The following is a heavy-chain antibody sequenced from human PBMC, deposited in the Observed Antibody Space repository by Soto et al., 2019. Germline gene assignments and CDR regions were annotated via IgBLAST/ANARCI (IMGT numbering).Heavy chain of an antibody. CDR1: GDSISRNDYY. J-gene: IGHJ4*02. CDR2: IHYSDNT. Sequence: QVQLQESGPGLVQPSQTLSLTCAVSGDSISRNDYYWHWIRQSPGRGLEWVGYIHYSDNTFYTPSLRGRTVISVDMARNQFSLSLASMTVADAAIYYCARSTYGEGYPHFFDFWGRGALVTVSA. D-gene: IGHD3-16*02. CDR3: ARSTYGEGYPHFFDF. V-gene: IGHV4-30-4*08.